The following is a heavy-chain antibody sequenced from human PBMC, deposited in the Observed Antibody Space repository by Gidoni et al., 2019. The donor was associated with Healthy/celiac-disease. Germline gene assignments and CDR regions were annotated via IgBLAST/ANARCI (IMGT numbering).Heavy chain of an antibody. CDR1: GFTVSRNY. CDR3: ARDRLNYYDSSGYYYYYGMDV. Sequence: EVQLVESGGGLVQPGGSLRLSCSASGFTVSRNYLSWVRQAPGKGLEWVSVIYSGGSTYYADSVKGRFTISRHNSKNTLYLQMNSLRAEDTAVYYCARDRLNYYDSSGYYYYYGMDVWGQGTTVTVSS. D-gene: IGHD3-22*01. V-gene: IGHV3-53*04. CDR2: IYSGGST. J-gene: IGHJ6*02.